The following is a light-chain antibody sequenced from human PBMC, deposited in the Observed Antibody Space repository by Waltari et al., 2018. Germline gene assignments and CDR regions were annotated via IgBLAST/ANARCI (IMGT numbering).Light chain of an antibody. J-gene: IGKJ1*01. CDR3: MQGTHWPRT. CDR2: KVS. Sequence: VVMTQSPLSLPVTLGQPAPISCKSSQSLVHSDGNTYLNWFQQRPGQSPRRLFYKVSDRDAGVPDRFSGSGSGTDFTLKISRVEAEDVGVYYCMQGTHWPRTFGQGTKVEIK. CDR1: QSLVHSDGNTY. V-gene: IGKV2-30*02.